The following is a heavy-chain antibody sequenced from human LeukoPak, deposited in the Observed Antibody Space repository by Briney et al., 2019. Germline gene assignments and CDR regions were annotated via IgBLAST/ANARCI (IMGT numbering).Heavy chain of an antibody. J-gene: IGHJ3*02. CDR2: MNPNSGNT. CDR3: ARSFGVVIIEDAFDI. V-gene: IGHV1-8*03. D-gene: IGHD3-3*01. Sequence: ASVKVSCKASGYTFTSYDINWVRQATGQGLEWMGWMNPNSGNTGYAQKFQGRVTITRNTSISTAYMELSSLRSEDTAVYYCARSFGVVIIEDAFDIWGQGTMVTVSS. CDR1: GYTFTSYD.